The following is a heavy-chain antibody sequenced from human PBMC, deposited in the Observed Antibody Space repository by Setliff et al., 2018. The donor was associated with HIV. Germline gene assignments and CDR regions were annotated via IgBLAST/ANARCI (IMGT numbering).Heavy chain of an antibody. V-gene: IGHV3-23*01. CDR3: AKVGNTMVLGIFGAAFDM. J-gene: IGHJ3*02. D-gene: IGHD3-10*01. CDR2: ISPRGVNS. Sequence: GGSLRLSCVASGFIFGNLAMSWVRQVPGKGLEWVSSISPRGVNSYYADSVKGRFTISRDNSKNTLYLQRISLRVEDTAIYHCAKVGNTMVLGIFGAAFDMWGQETVVTVSS. CDR1: GFIFGNLA.